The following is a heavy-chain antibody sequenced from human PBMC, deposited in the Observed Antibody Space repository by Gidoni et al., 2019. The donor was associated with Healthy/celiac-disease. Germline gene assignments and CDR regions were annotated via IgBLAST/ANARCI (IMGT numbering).Heavy chain of an antibody. V-gene: IGHV1-2*02. J-gene: IGHJ2*01. D-gene: IGHD3-22*01. CDR1: GYTFTGYY. CDR2: INPNSGGT. Sequence: QVQLVQSGAEVKKPGASVKVSCKASGYTFTGYYMHCVRQAPGQGLEWMGWINPNSGGTNYAQKFQGRVTMTRGTSISTAYMELSRLRSDDTAVYYCARGPLHLTSYYYDSAADWYFDLWGRGTLVTVSS. CDR3: ARGPLHLTSYYYDSAADWYFDL.